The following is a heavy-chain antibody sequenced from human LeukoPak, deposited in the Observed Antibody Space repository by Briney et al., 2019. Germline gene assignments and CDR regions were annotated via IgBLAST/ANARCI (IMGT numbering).Heavy chain of an antibody. CDR2: INPNSGGT. D-gene: IGHD5-24*01. CDR3: ARVGGKDGYNYVIDY. J-gene: IGHJ4*02. Sequence: GASVKVSCKASGYTFTGYYMYWVRQAPGQGLEWMGWINPNSGGTNYAQKFQGRVTMTRDTSISTAYMELSRLRSDDTAVYYCARVGGKDGYNYVIDYWGQGTLVTVSS. CDR1: GYTFTGYY. V-gene: IGHV1-2*02.